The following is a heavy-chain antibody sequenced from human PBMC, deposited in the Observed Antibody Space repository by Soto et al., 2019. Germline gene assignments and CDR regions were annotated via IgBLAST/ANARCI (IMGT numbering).Heavy chain of an antibody. J-gene: IGHJ4*02. V-gene: IGHV3-53*04. CDR2: IYSGGST. Sequence: GGSLRLSCAASGFTFSIYSMNWVRQAPGKGLEWVSVIYSGGSTYYADSVKGRFTISRHNSENTVYLQLNSLRPEDTAVYYCARLLSSSWYVDYWGQGTLVTVSS. CDR1: GFTFSIYS. D-gene: IGHD6-13*01. CDR3: ARLLSSSWYVDY.